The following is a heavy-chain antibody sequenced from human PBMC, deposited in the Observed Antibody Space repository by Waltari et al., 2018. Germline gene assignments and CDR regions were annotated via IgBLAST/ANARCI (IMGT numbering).Heavy chain of an antibody. V-gene: IGHV1-46*01. Sequence: QVQLVQSGAEVKKPGASVKVSCKASGYTFTSYYMHWVRQAPGQGLEWMGIINPSGGSTSYAQKFQGRVTMTRDTSTSTVYMELSSLRSDDTAVYYCARDPPVAAGLDYWGQGTLVTVSS. CDR2: INPSGGST. D-gene: IGHD6-13*01. CDR3: ARDPPVAAGLDY. CDR1: GYTFTSYY. J-gene: IGHJ4*02.